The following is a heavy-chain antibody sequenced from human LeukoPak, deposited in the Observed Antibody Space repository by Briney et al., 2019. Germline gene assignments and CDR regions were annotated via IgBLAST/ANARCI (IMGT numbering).Heavy chain of an antibody. CDR3: ARAPTGHSYGRQFDY. V-gene: IGHV6-1*01. Sequence: SQTLSLTCAISGDRVSSNSAAWSWIRQSPSRGLEWLGRTYYRSKWFNDYAVFVKSRITINPDASKNQFSLQLNSVTPEDTAVYYCARAPTGHSYGRQFDYWGQGTPVTVSS. J-gene: IGHJ4*02. CDR1: GDRVSSNSAA. CDR2: TYYRSKWFN. D-gene: IGHD5-18*01.